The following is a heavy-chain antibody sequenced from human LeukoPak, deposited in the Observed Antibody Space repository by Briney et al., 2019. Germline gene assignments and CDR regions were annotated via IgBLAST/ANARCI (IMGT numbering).Heavy chain of an antibody. V-gene: IGHV4-38-2*02. J-gene: IGHJ5*02. CDR3: ARELASRIVGATTTIPS. CDR1: GYSISSGYY. Sequence: PSETLSLTCTVSGYSISSGYYWGWIRQPPGKGLEWIGSIYHSGSTYYNPSLKSRVTISVDTSKNQFSLKLSSVTAADTAVYYCARELASRIVGATTTIPSWGQGTLVTVSS. D-gene: IGHD1-26*01. CDR2: IYHSGST.